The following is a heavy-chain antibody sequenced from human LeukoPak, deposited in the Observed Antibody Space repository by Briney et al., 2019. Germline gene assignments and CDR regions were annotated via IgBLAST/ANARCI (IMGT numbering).Heavy chain of an antibody. CDR2: LHTSGST. Sequence: PSETLSLTCTVSGGSISSYYWSWIRQPAGEGLEWIWRLHTSGSTHYNPSLKSRVTMSVDTSKNHFSLKLSSVTAADTAVYYCARDFGYGEYFFDDWGQGTLVTVSS. J-gene: IGHJ4*02. CDR3: ARDFGYGEYFFDD. V-gene: IGHV4-4*07. D-gene: IGHD4-17*01. CDR1: GGSISSYY.